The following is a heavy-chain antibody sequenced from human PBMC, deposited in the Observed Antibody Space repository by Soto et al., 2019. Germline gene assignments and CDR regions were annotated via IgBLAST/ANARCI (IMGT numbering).Heavy chain of an antibody. V-gene: IGHV3-11*01. CDR1: GFSFRDYY. D-gene: IGHD3-22*01. CDR2: ISGSGNTI. Sequence: QVQLVESGGALVKPGGSLRLSCAASGFSFRDYYMSWIRQAPGKGLEWISYISGSGNTIYYADSVKGRFIISRDNAKNSLFLQMNSLRAVDTAVYYCARDRLPMVVVVMGWFDPWGQGTLVTVSS. J-gene: IGHJ5*02. CDR3: ARDRLPMVVVVMGWFDP.